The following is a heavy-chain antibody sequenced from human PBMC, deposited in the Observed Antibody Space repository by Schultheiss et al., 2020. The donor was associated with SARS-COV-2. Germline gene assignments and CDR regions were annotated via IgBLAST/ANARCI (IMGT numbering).Heavy chain of an antibody. Sequence: GGSLRLSCKGSGYSFTSYWIGWVRQMPGKGLEWMGIIYPGDSGTRYSPSFQGQVTISADKSISTAYLQWSSLKASDTAMYYCARPNYDGDYVYWYFDLWGRGTLVTVSS. V-gene: IGHV5-51*01. D-gene: IGHD4-17*01. CDR3: ARPNYDGDYVYWYFDL. J-gene: IGHJ2*01. CDR2: IYPGDSGT. CDR1: GYSFTSYW.